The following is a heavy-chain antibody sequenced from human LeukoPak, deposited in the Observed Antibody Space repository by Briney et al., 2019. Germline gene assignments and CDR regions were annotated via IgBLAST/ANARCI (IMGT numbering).Heavy chain of an antibody. D-gene: IGHD3-10*01. CDR1: GFTFSSYG. V-gene: IGHV3-30*18. CDR2: ISYDGGNK. CDR3: AKVRFGVMARYYFDY. J-gene: IGHJ4*02. Sequence: GGSLRLSCAASGFTFSSYGMHWVRQAPGKGLEWVAVISYDGGNKYYADSVKGRFTISRDNSKNTLYLQMNSLRAEDTAVYYCAKVRFGVMARYYFDYWGQGTLVTVSS.